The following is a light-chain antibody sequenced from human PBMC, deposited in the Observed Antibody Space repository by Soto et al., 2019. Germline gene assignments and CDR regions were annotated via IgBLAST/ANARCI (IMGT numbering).Light chain of an antibody. CDR1: QSVSSD. CDR2: GAS. Sequence: EIVMTQSPATLSVSPGERATLSCRASQSVSSDLAWYHQKPGQAPRLLIYGASTRATGIPDRFSGSGSGTDFTLTITRPEPEDFAVYYCSHYGTSVPYTFGQGTRLEIK. V-gene: IGKV3-20*01. J-gene: IGKJ5*01. CDR3: SHYGTSVPYT.